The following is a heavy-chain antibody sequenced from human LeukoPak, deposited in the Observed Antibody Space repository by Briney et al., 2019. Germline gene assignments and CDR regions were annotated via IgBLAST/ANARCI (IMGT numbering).Heavy chain of an antibody. V-gene: IGHV3-23*01. CDR1: GFDFSSHG. J-gene: IGHJ4*02. D-gene: IGHD3-10*01. CDR2: INFNGGRT. CDR3: AKGGRGSWAGNTGD. Sequence: GGSLRLPCAASGFDFSSHGMNWVRQAPGKGLEWVSTINFNGGRTYYADSVKGRFSVSRDNSKNTLYLQMNSLRVEDKAVYYCAKGGRGSWAGNTGDWGQGTLVSVSS.